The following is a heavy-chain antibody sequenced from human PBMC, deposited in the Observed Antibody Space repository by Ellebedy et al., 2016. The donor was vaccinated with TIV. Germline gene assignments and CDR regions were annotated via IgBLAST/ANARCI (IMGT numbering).Heavy chain of an antibody. CDR1: GFTLSSYA. Sequence: GGSLRLSCAASGFTLSSYAMNWVRQAPGKGLEWVAAINSGGASIYYADSVKGRFTVSRDNSMTTLYLQMNSPRADDTAVYYCAKSAGVAAASYIDVWGQGTTVTVSS. J-gene: IGHJ6*03. CDR3: AKSAGVAAASYIDV. V-gene: IGHV3-23*01. CDR2: INSGGASI. D-gene: IGHD6-13*01.